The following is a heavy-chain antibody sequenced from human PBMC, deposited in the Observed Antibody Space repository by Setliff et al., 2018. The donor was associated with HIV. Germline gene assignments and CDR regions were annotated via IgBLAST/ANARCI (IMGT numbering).Heavy chain of an antibody. V-gene: IGHV4-4*07. CDR3: GAGSNYDDSGYYSPYFDY. J-gene: IGHJ4*02. Sequence: SETLSLTCTVSGGSISTYYWSWIRQPAGKGLEWIGHIYSTGNTNYNSSLKSRVTMSIETSKNQFSLKLTSVTAADTAVYYCGAGSNYDDSGYYSPYFDYWGQGALVTVSS. D-gene: IGHD3-3*01. CDR1: GGSISTYY. CDR2: IYSTGNT.